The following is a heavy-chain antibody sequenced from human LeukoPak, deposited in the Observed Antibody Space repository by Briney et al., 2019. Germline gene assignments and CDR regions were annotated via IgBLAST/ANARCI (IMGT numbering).Heavy chain of an antibody. J-gene: IGHJ4*02. V-gene: IGHV1-18*01. CDR1: GYTFTNYA. Sequence: ASVKVSCKASGYTFTNYAISWVRQAPGQGREWMGWISAYNGNTNYAQKLQGRVTMTTDTSTSTVYTELRSLRSDDTAVYYCARDVGEGFCSGGSCSDYWGQGTLVTVSS. D-gene: IGHD2-15*01. CDR3: ARDVGEGFCSGGSCSDY. CDR2: ISAYNGNT.